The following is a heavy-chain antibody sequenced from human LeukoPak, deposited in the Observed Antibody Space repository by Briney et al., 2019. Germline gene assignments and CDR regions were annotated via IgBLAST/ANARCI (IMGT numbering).Heavy chain of an antibody. CDR1: GYTFTSYG. V-gene: IGHV1-18*01. J-gene: IGHJ4*02. Sequence: ASVKVSCKASGYTFTSYGISWVRQAPGQGLEWMGWISAYNGNTNYAQQLQGRVTMTTDTSTSTAYMELSSLRSEDTAVYYCARGLWSYSGLRTGFYYWGQGTLVTVSS. D-gene: IGHD5-12*01. CDR2: ISAYNGNT. CDR3: ARGLWSYSGLRTGFYY.